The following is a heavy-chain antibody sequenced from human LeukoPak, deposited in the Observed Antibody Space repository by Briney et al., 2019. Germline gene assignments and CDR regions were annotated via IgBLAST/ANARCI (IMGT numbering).Heavy chain of an antibody. CDR2: ITTSSTYT. CDR1: GFSFSSYN. J-gene: IGHJ4*02. D-gene: IGHD2/OR15-2a*01. Sequence: GGSLRLSCEASGFSFSSYNMDWVRQTPGKGLEWISSITTSSTYTFYADSVKGRFTISRDNSKNTLYLQMNSLRAEDTAVYYCAKSMAPGYWGQGTLVTVSS. V-gene: IGHV3-21*04. CDR3: AKSMAPGY.